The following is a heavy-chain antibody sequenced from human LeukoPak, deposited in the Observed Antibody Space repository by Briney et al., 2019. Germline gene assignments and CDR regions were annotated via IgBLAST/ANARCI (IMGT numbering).Heavy chain of an antibody. D-gene: IGHD3-22*01. CDR2: ISYDGSNK. Sequence: PGGSLRLSCAASGFTFSSYAMNWVRQAPGKGLEWVAVISYDGSNKYYADSVKGRFTISRDNSKNTLYLQMNSLRAEDTAVYYCAKDNFVYDSSDNWFDPWGQGTLVTVSS. J-gene: IGHJ5*02. CDR3: AKDNFVYDSSDNWFDP. CDR1: GFTFSSYA. V-gene: IGHV3-33*06.